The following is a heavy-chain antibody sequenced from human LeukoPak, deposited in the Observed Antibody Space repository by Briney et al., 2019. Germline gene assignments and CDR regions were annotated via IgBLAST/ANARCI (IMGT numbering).Heavy chain of an antibody. J-gene: IGHJ4*02. CDR1: GYTFTNYD. V-gene: IGHV1-8*01. Sequence: ASVKVSCKASGYTFTNYDFNWVRQSSGQGLELMGYMNPNSGATGYAQKFQGRVTMTWDTSINTAYMELGSLTSEDTAMYYCARELRWDENWGQGTLVTVSS. D-gene: IGHD5-24*01. CDR3: ARELRWDEN. CDR2: MNPNSGAT.